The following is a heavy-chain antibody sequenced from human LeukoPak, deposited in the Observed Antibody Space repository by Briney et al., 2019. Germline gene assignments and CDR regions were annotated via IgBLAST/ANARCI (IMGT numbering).Heavy chain of an antibody. J-gene: IGHJ4*02. CDR1: GDSFANYW. V-gene: IGHV5-51*01. CDR2: VHPGNSEI. CDR3: ARRGYSGYSPLDS. D-gene: IGHD5-12*01. Sequence: GESLKISCKGSGDSFANYWIGWVRQMPGKGLEWMAIVHPGNSEIRYSPSFQGQVTISVDKSITTAYLEWTVKSSDTAMYYCARRGYSGYSPLDSWGQGTLVTVSS.